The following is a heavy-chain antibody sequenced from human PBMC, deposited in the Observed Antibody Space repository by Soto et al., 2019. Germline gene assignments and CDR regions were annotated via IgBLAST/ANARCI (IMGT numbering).Heavy chain of an antibody. CDR1: GFTFSSYG. CDR3: AKGAYSGSYFDY. CDR2: ISYDGSNK. D-gene: IGHD1-26*01. J-gene: IGHJ4*02. V-gene: IGHV3-30*18. Sequence: QVQLVESGGGVVQPGRSLRLSCAASGFTFSSYGMHWVRQAPGKGLEWVAIISYDGSNKYYADSVKGRFTISRDNSKNALYLHMNSPRPEDTAVYSWAKGAYSGSYFDYWGQGTLVTVSS.